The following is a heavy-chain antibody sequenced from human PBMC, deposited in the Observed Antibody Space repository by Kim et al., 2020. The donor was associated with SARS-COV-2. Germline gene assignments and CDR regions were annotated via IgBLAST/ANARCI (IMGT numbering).Heavy chain of an antibody. CDR2: ISAYNGNT. D-gene: IGHD3-10*01. J-gene: IGHJ5*02. CDR1: GYTFTSYG. CDR3: ARASLWFGELTRFDP. Sequence: ASVKVSCKASGYTFTSYGISWVRQAPGQGLEWMGWISAYNGNTNYAQKLQGRVTMTTDTSTSTAYMELRSLRSDDTAVYYCARASLWFGELTRFDPWGQGTLVTVSS. V-gene: IGHV1-18*04.